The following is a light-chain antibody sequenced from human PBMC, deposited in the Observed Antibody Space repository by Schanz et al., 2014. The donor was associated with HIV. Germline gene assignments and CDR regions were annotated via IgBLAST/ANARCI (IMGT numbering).Light chain of an antibody. CDR3: CSYERRSISVV. J-gene: IGLJ2*01. CDR2: EVT. CDR1: GSDIGLYNF. V-gene: IGLV2-23*02. Sequence: QSALTQPASVSGSPGQSITISCTGNGSDIGLYNFVSWYQQRPGKAPKLIIYEVTKRPSGVSNRFSGSKSGNTASLTISGLQAEDESDYYCCSYERRSISVVFGGGTKLTVL.